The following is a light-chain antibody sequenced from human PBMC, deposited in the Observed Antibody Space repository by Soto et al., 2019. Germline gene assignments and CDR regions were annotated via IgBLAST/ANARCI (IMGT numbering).Light chain of an antibody. Sequence: DIQMTQSPSYVSASVGDRVTIACRASHGISKWVAWYQQKPGKAPKLLIFAASSLHSGVPSRFSGSRSGTEFTLTITGLQPEDSATYYCQQAKNVPLTFGGGTKVEIK. CDR3: QQAKNVPLT. CDR1: HGISKW. V-gene: IGKV1-12*01. J-gene: IGKJ4*01. CDR2: AAS.